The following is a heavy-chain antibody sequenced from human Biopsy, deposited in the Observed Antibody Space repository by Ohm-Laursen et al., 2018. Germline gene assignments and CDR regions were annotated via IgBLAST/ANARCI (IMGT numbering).Heavy chain of an antibody. V-gene: IGHV1-46*01. J-gene: IGHJ4*02. Sequence: ASVKVSCKASGYSFTSYYMHWVRQAPGQGLEWMGGIIPMFGTANYAQKFQGRVTMTEDTSTDTAYMELSSLRSEDTAVYYCAADINVWNVNYWGQGTQVTVSS. D-gene: IGHD1-1*01. CDR3: AADINVWNVNY. CDR1: GYSFTSYY. CDR2: IIPMFGTA.